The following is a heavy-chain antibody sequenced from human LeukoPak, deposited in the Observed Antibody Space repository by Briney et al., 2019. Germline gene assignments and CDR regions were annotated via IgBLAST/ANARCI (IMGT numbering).Heavy chain of an antibody. J-gene: IGHJ5*02. V-gene: IGHV4-30-4*02. CDR1: GGSISNGDYY. D-gene: IGHD1-26*01. Sequence: KPSETLSLTCTVSGGSISNGDYYWSWIRQPPGKGLEWIGYIYYSGSTYYNPSLKSRVTISLDTSKNQFSLKLSSLSAADTAVYYCARYKGIVGATTNNWFDPWGQGTLVTVSS. CDR3: ARYKGIVGATTNNWFDP. CDR2: IYYSGST.